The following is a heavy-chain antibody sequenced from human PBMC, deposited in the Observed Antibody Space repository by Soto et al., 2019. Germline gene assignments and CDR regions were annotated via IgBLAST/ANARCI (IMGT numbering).Heavy chain of an antibody. CDR3: ARDPRGVQGAVDY. V-gene: IGHV1-69*02. Sequence: QVQLVQSGAEVKKPGSSVKVSCKASGGTFSSYTISWVRQAPGQGLEWMGRIIPIHGIANYAQKFQGRVTITADKSTSTAYMELSSLRSEDTAVYYCARDPRGVQGAVDYWGQGTLVTVSS. J-gene: IGHJ4*02. D-gene: IGHD3-16*01. CDR1: GGTFSSYT. CDR2: IIPIHGIA.